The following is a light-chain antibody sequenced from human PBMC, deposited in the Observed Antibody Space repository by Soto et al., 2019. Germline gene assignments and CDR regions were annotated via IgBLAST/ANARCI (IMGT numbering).Light chain of an antibody. Sequence: DFVMSQSPDSLAVSLGERATINCKSSQRVLSSSNNRNYLAWYQQIPGQPPKLLINWASTRESGVPDRFTGSGSGADFTLTITSLQAEDVAVYYCQQYYGAPLTFGQGTKVEI. J-gene: IGKJ1*01. CDR1: QRVLSSSNNRNY. CDR2: WAS. CDR3: QQYYGAPLT. V-gene: IGKV4-1*01.